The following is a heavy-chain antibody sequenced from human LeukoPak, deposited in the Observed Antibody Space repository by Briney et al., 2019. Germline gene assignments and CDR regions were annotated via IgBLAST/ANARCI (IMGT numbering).Heavy chain of an antibody. CDR3: AKRYNLYYFDS. CDR2: ISGTSTIT. CDR1: GFTFRSYA. Sequence: GGSLRLSCAVSGFTFRSYAMTWVRQAPGTGLEWVSGISGTSTITYYADSVKGRFTISRDNSRNTLYLQMNSLRAEDTALYYCAKRYNLYYFDSWGQGMLVTVSS. D-gene: IGHD1-20*01. V-gene: IGHV3-23*01. J-gene: IGHJ4*02.